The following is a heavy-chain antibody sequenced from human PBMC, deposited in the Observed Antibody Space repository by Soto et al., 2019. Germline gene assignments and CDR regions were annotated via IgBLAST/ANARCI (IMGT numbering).Heavy chain of an antibody. CDR2: IYPTDSDT. CDR1: VFSFTSYF. V-gene: IGHV5-51*01. J-gene: IGHJ4*02. D-gene: IGHD2-8*01. Sequence: GESLKISCRGSVFSFTSYFIAWVRQVPGKGLEWMGIIYPTDSDTTYSPSFQGQVTISVDKSINTAYLQWNSLKASDTAMYYCARGVHYWGQGTLVTVSS. CDR3: ARGVHY.